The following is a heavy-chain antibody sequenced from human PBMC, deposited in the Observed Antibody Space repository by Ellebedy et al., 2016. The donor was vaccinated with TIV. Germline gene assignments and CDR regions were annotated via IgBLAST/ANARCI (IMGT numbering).Heavy chain of an antibody. CDR2: IYPGDSDT. Sequence: GESLKISCKGSGYSFTTYWIGWVRQMPGKGLEWMGIIYPGDSDTRYSPSFQGQVTISADKSISTAYLQWSSLKASDTAMYYCARPHNYYGSGSYETPADAFDIWGQGTMVTVSS. CDR1: GYSFTTYW. V-gene: IGHV5-51*01. CDR3: ARPHNYYGSGSYETPADAFDI. J-gene: IGHJ3*02. D-gene: IGHD3-10*01.